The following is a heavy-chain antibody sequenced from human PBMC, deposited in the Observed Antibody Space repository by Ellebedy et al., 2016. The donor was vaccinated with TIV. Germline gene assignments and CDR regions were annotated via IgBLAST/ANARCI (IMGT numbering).Heavy chain of an antibody. D-gene: IGHD1-20*01. V-gene: IGHV3-11*06. CDR2: ISSTNRYK. CDR1: GFTFSDYY. J-gene: IGHJ4*02. CDR3: ARWGITAGRGVFDY. Sequence: GESLKISCAASGFTFSDYYMSWIRQAPGKGLEWISYISSTNRYKNYADSVTGRFTISRDNTKNALYLQMNSLRAEDTDVYYCARWGITAGRGVFDYWGQGILVTVSS.